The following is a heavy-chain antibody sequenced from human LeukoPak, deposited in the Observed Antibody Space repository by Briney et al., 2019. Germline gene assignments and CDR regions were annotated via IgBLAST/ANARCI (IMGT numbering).Heavy chain of an antibody. J-gene: IGHJ6*02. V-gene: IGHV3-23*01. D-gene: IGHD4/OR15-4a*01. CDR1: GFTFSSYA. Sequence: GGSLRLSCAASGFTFSSYAMNWVRQAPGKGLEWVSDISGSGGSTYHADSVKGRFTISRDNSKNTLYLQMNSLRAEDTAVYYCAKGNAYGGNGMDVWGQGTTVTVSS. CDR3: AKGNAYGGNGMDV. CDR2: ISGSGGST.